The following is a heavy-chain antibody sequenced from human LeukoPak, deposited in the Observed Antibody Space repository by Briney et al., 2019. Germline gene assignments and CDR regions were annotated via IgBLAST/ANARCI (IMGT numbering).Heavy chain of an antibody. J-gene: IGHJ4*02. CDR2: ISYDGSNK. V-gene: IGHV3-30*04. CDR3: ARELGNAIRYFDY. CDR1: GFTFSSYA. Sequence: PGGSLRLSCAASGFTFSSYAMHWVRQAPGKGLEWVAVISYDGSNKYYADSVKGRFTISRDNSKNTLYLQMNSLRAEDTAVYYCARELGNAIRYFDYWGQGTLVTVSS. D-gene: IGHD2-21*01.